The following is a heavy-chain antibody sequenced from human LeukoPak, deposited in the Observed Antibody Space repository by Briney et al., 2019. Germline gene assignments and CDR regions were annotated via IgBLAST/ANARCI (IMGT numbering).Heavy chain of an antibody. J-gene: IGHJ4*02. CDR1: GFTFSNAW. CDR2: LKSKTDGGTT. D-gene: IGHD5-24*01. V-gene: IGHV3-15*01. Sequence: PGGSLRLSCAASGFTFSNAWMSWVRQAPGKGLEWVGRLKSKTDGGTTDYAAPVKGRFTISRDDSKNTLYLQMNSLKTEDTAVYYCTTDGRWLQPFDYWGQGTLVTVSS. CDR3: TTDGRWLQPFDY.